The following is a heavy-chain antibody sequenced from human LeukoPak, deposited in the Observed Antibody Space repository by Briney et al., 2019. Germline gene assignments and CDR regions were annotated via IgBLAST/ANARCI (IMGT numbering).Heavy chain of an antibody. V-gene: IGHV4-4*02. Sequence: SGTLSLTCAVSGGSISSSNWWSWVRQPPGKGLEWIGEIYHSGSTNYNPSLKSRVTISVDKSKNQFSLRLTSLTAADTAVYYCARGEDYYFYYLDVWGTGTTVTVSS. CDR2: IYHSGST. CDR1: GGSISSSNW. CDR3: ARGEDYYFYYLDV. J-gene: IGHJ6*03.